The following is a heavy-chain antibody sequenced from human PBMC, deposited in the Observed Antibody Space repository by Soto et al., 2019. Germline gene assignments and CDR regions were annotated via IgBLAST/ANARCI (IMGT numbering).Heavy chain of an antibody. Sequence: QLQLQESGSGLVKPSQTLSLTCAVSGGSISSGGYSWSWIRQPPGKGLEWIGYIYHSWSTYYNPGRNSRVTISVDRSKKQFSLKLSSVNAADTAVYYCARGDYYYGMDVCGQGTTVTVSS. CDR2: IYHSWST. J-gene: IGHJ6*02. V-gene: IGHV4-30-2*01. CDR3: ARGDYYYGMDV. CDR1: GGSISSGGYS.